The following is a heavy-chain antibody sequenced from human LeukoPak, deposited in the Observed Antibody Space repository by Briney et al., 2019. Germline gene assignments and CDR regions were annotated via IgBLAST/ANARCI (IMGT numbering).Heavy chain of an antibody. CDR2: IYYSGST. V-gene: IGHV4-59*01. CDR3: ARAYSGSYDAFDI. Sequence: SETLSLTCTVSGGSISSYYWSWIRQPPGKGLEWIGYIYYSGSTNCNPSLKSRVTVSVDTSKNQFSLKLSSVTAADTAVYYCARAYSGSYDAFDIWGQGTMVTVSS. CDR1: GGSISSYY. J-gene: IGHJ3*02. D-gene: IGHD1-26*01.